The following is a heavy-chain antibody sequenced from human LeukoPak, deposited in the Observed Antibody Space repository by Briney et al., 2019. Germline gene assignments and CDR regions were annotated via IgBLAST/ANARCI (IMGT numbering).Heavy chain of an antibody. V-gene: IGHV3-21*01. Sequence: GGSLRLSCAASGLTFSSYSMNWVRQAPGKGLEWVSSISSSSSYIYYADSVKSRFTISRDNAKNSLYLQMNSLRAEDTAVYYCARVYSGYDYYFDYWGQGTLVTVSS. CDR1: GLTFSSYS. D-gene: IGHD5-12*01. J-gene: IGHJ4*02. CDR3: ARVYSGYDYYFDY. CDR2: ISSSSSYI.